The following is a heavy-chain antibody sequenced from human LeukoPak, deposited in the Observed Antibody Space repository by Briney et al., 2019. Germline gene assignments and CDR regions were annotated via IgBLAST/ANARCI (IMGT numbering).Heavy chain of an antibody. J-gene: IGHJ4*02. CDR1: GFTFSSYG. CDR2: ISYGGSNK. D-gene: IGHD1-26*01. V-gene: IGHV3-30*18. CDR3: AKDGRELLRSYFDY. Sequence: GGSLRLSCAASGFTFSSYGMHWVRQAPGKGLEWVAVISYGGSNKYYADSVKGRFTISRDNSKNTLYLQMNSLRAEDTAVYYCAKDGRELLRSYFDYWGQGTLVTVSS.